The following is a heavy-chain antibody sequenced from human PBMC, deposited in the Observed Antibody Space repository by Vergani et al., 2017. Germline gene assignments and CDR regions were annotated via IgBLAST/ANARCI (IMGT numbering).Heavy chain of an antibody. CDR2: ISSSGSTI. V-gene: IGHV3-11*01. D-gene: IGHD3-22*01. CDR3: ARKHISNYYDSSSYYYMGYYYGMDV. CDR1: GFTFSDYY. J-gene: IGHJ6*02. Sequence: QVQLVESGGGLVKPGGSLRLSCAASGFTFSDYYMSWIRQAPGKGLEWVSYISSSGSTIYYADSVKGRFTISRDNAKNSLYLQMNSLRAEDTAVYYCARKHISNYYDSSSYYYMGYYYGMDVWGQGTTVTVSS.